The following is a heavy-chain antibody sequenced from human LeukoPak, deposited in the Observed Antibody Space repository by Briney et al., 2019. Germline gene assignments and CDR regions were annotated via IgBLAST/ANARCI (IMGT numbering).Heavy chain of an antibody. CDR1: GFTFSSYA. CDR2: ISGSGGRT. D-gene: IGHD1-26*01. V-gene: IGHV3-23*01. J-gene: IGHJ4*02. CDR3: AKDQQVVGATSSFDY. Sequence: GGSLRLSXAASGFTFSSYAMSWVRQAPGKGLEWVSTISGSGGRTYYADSVKGRFTISRDNSKNTLYLQMSSLRAEDTAVYYCAKDQQVVGATSSFDYWGQGTQVTVS.